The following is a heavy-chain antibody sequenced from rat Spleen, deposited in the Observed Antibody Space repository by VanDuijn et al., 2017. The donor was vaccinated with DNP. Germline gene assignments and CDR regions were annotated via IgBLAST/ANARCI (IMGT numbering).Heavy chain of an antibody. CDR3: TRATGFDY. CDR2: ISTSGGDT. V-gene: IGHV5S13*01. CDR1: EFTLSKSD. J-gene: IGHJ2*01. D-gene: IGHD4-2*01. Sequence: EVQLVESGGGLVQPGRSLKLSCAASEFTLSKSDVAWVRQAPTKGLEWVASISTSGGDTYYRDSVRGRFTISRDNAEDTLFLQMNSLRSEDTATYYCTRATGFDYWGQGVMVTVSS.